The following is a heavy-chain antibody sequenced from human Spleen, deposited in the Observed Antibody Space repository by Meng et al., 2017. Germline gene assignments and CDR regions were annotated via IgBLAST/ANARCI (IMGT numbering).Heavy chain of an antibody. J-gene: IGHJ4*02. V-gene: IGHV4-34*01. Sequence: QGHVQQWGAGLLNPSETLPLSCVVAGGSFSDYYWSWIRQPPGKGLEWIGEINHSGSTNYNPSLESRATISVDTSQNNLSLKLSSVTASDSAVYYCARGPTTMAHDFDYWGQGTLVTVAS. CDR2: INHSGST. CDR3: ARGPTTMAHDFDY. D-gene: IGHD4-11*01. CDR1: GGSFSDYY.